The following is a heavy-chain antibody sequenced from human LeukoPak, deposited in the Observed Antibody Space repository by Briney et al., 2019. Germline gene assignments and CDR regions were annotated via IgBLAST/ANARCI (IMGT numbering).Heavy chain of an antibody. CDR1: GFTFNNYA. J-gene: IGHJ4*02. CDR2: DGTGSGT. CDR3: AAKVAGRRAVDY. D-gene: IGHD1-26*01. V-gene: IGHV3-23*01. Sequence: PGGSLRLSCAASGFTFNNYAMSGVRQAPGKGLEWVSTDGTGSGTYYADSVKGRFTVSRDNSKSTLYLQMNSLRVEDTAVYYCAAKVAGRRAVDYWGQGILVTVSA.